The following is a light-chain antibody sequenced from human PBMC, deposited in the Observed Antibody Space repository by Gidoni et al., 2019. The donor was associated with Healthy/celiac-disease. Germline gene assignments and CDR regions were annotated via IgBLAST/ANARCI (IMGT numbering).Light chain of an antibody. CDR1: QSGSSN. V-gene: IGKV3-15*01. CDR3: EQYNNWPPLT. CDR2: GAS. J-gene: IGKJ4*01. Sequence: LMTPSPATLSVSPGERVTLSCRASQSGSSNLAWYQQKPGQAPRLLIYGASTRATGIPARFSGSGSGTEFTLTISSLQSEDFAVYYCEQYNNWPPLTFGGGTKVEIK.